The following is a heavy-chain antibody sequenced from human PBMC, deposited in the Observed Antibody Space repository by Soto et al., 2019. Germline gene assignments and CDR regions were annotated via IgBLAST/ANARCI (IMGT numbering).Heavy chain of an antibody. V-gene: IGHV3-23*01. CDR2: ILVDGRT. J-gene: IGHJ3*02. CDR1: GFICSSYY. D-gene: IGHD2-8*02. CDR3: AKATATGGGAFDI. Sequence: GGSLRLSRAASGFICSSYYMSWVRQAPGKGLEWVSTILVDGRTFYVDSVKGRFTISRDSSQNTVYLQMNSLTAGDTALYYCAKATATGGGAFDICGQGTMVTVSS.